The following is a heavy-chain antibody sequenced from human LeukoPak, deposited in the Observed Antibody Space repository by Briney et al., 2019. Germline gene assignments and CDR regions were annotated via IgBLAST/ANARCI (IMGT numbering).Heavy chain of an antibody. D-gene: IGHD3-22*01. J-gene: IGHJ4*02. CDR2: INHSGST. CDR1: GGSFSGYY. CDR3: ATDTYDSSGYYYVAY. V-gene: IGHV4-34*01. Sequence: SETLSLTCAVYGGSFSGYYWSWIRQPPGKGLEWIGEINHSGSTNYNPSLKSRVTISVDTSKNQFSLKLSSVTAADTAVYYCATDTYDSSGYYYVAYWGQGTLVTVSS.